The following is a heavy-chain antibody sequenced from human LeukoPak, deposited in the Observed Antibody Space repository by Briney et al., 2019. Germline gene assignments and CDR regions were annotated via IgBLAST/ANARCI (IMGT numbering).Heavy chain of an antibody. V-gene: IGHV1-2*02. CDR3: ARSYVYSQQLVYNWFDP. CDR2: INPNSGGT. J-gene: IGHJ5*02. Sequence: ASVKVSCKASGYTFTGYYMHWVRQAPGQGLEWMGWINPNSGGTNYAQKFQGRVTMTRDTSISTAYMELSRPRSDDTAVYYCARSYVYSQQLVYNWFDPWGQGTLVTVSS. CDR1: GYTFTGYY. D-gene: IGHD6-13*01.